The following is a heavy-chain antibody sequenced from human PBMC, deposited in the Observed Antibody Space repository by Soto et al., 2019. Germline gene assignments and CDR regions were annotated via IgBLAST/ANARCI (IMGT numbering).Heavy chain of an antibody. CDR1: GLTLSSYG. CDR3: VTQRVESADY. D-gene: IGHD3-3*01. J-gene: IGHJ4*02. V-gene: IGHV3-33*03. Sequence: QVQLVESGGGVVQPGKSLRLSCAVSGLTLSSYGMHWVRQAPGKGLEWVAVIWYDGSKKYYADSVKGRFTVSRDNSKNMVHLQMNSVRDEDTAVYHCVTQRVESADYWGQGTLVTVSS. CDR2: IWYDGSKK.